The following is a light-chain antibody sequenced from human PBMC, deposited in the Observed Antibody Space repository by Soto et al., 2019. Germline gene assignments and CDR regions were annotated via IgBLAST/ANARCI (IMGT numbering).Light chain of an antibody. CDR1: QSVSSNY. V-gene: IGKV3-20*01. CDR2: GAS. CDR3: QQYGSSGT. J-gene: IGKJ1*01. Sequence: EIVLTQSPCTLSLSPGERATLSCRASQSVSSNYLAWYQQKPVQAPRLLIYGASSRATGIPDRFSGSGSGTDFTLTISRLEPEDFAAYYCQQYGSSGTFGQGTKVDIK.